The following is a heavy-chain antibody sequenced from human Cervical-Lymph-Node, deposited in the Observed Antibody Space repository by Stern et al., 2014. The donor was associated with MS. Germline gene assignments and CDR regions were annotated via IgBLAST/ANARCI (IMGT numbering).Heavy chain of an antibody. Sequence: QVQLQESGPGLVKPSETLSLIWTVSGGSVSNGLYYWSWIRQPPGKGLEWIGCMSHSGSANYNPSLKSRVTISVDTSKNQFSLNLSSLTAADTAVYYCARDALTILGTDSWGQGTLVTVSS. CDR3: ARDALTILGTDS. D-gene: IGHD3-3*01. V-gene: IGHV4-61*01. CDR1: GGSVSNGLYY. J-gene: IGHJ4*02. CDR2: MSHSGSA.